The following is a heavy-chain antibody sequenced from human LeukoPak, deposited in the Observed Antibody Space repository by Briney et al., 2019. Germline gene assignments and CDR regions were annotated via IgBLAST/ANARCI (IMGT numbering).Heavy chain of an antibody. CDR2: LAVGSGNT. CDR3: AAVFGSGYYYYFDY. D-gene: IGHD3-22*01. V-gene: IGHV1-58*02. Sequence: SVKVSCKASGFTFSSSAMQWVRQARGQRLEWIGWLAVGSGNTNYAQKFQGRVTITRDMSTSTAYMELSSLRSEDTALYYCAAVFGSGYYYYFDYWGQGSLVTVSS. CDR1: GFTFSSSA. J-gene: IGHJ4*02.